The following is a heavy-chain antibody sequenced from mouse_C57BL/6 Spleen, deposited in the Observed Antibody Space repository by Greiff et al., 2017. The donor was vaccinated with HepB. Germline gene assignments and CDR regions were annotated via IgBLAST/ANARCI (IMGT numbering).Heavy chain of an antibody. CDR2: ISSGSSTI. CDR1: GFTFSDYG. V-gene: IGHV5-17*01. Sequence: EVQVVESGGGLVKPGGSLKLSCAASGFTFSDYGMHWVRQAPEKGLEWVAYISSGSSTIYYADTVKGRFTISRDNAKNTLFLQMTSLRSEDTAMYYCAIATLYYYAMDYWGQGTSVTVSS. J-gene: IGHJ4*01. CDR3: AIATLYYYAMDY. D-gene: IGHD1-1*01.